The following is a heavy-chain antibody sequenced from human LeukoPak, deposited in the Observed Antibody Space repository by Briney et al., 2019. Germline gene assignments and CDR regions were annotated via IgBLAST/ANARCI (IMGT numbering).Heavy chain of an antibody. V-gene: IGHV3-11*04. Sequence: GGSLRLSCAASGFIFSDYYMTWIRQAPGKGLEWVSYISSSGSNIYYADSVKGRFTIFRDNAKNSLYLQMNNLRAEDTAVYYCARDPYSGRYGDYYYYMDVWGKGTTVTISS. D-gene: IGHD1-26*01. J-gene: IGHJ6*03. CDR2: ISSSGSNI. CDR3: ARDPYSGRYGDYYYYMDV. CDR1: GFIFSDYY.